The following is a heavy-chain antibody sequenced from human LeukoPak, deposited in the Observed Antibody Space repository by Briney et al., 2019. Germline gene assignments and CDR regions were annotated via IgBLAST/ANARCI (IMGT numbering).Heavy chain of an antibody. CDR1: GGAFRGYY. Sequence: SETLSLTCAVYGGAFRGYYCSWVRQPPGKGLEWMGEINHSVSTNYNPSLKSRVTISVDTSKNQFSLKLSSVTAADTAVYYCARGPGRPYCYGSGSYYNHGSYWGQGSLVTVSS. CDR2: INHSVST. D-gene: IGHD3-10*01. V-gene: IGHV4-34*01. J-gene: IGHJ4*02. CDR3: ARGPGRPYCYGSGSYYNHGSY.